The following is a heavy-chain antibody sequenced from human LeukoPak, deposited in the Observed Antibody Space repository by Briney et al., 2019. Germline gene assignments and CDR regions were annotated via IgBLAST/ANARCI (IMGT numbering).Heavy chain of an antibody. CDR1: GGSISSYY. CDR3: ARSSEGRYYYVSSGFSYYYYYMDV. J-gene: IGHJ6*03. D-gene: IGHD3-22*01. CDR2: IYYSGST. V-gene: IGHV4-59*01. Sequence: TPSETLSLTCTVSGGSISSYYWSWIRQPPGKGLEWIGYIYYSGSTYYNPSLRSRVTISVDTSKNQFSLKLSSVTAADTAVYYCARSSEGRYYYVSSGFSYYYYYMDVWGKGTTVTISS.